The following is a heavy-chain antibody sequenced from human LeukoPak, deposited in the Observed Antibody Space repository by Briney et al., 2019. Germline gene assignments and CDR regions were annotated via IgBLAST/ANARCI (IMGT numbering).Heavy chain of an antibody. J-gene: IGHJ6*02. CDR1: GVSVSSGSYY. CDR3: ARXXFIGMDX. CDR2: IYYSGST. V-gene: IGHV4-61*01. Sequence: PSETLSLTCTVSGVSVSSGSYYWSWIRQPPGKGLEWIGYIYYSGSTNYNPSLKSRVTISVDTSKNQFSLKLSSVTAADTAVYXCARXXFIGMDXWGXXTXXXVSS.